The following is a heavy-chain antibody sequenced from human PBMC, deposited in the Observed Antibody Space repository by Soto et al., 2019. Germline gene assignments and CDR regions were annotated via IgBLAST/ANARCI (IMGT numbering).Heavy chain of an antibody. J-gene: IGHJ5*02. V-gene: IGHV4-31*03. CDR3: ARATTVVKGRWFDP. CDR1: GGSISSGGYY. D-gene: IGHD4-17*01. CDR2: IYYSGST. Sequence: SETLSLTCTVSGGSISSGGYYWSWIRQHPGKGLEWIGYIYYSGSTYYNPSLKRRVTTSVDTSKNQFSLKLSSVTAADTAVYYCARATTVVKGRWFDPWGQGTLVTVSS.